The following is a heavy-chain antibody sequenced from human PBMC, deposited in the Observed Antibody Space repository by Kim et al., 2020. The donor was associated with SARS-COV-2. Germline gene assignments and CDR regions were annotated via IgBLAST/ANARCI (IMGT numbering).Heavy chain of an antibody. D-gene: IGHD4-17*01. Sequence: SETLSLTCTVSGGSISSSSYYWGWIRQPPGKGLEWIGSIYYSGSTYYNPSLKSRVTISVDTSKNQFSLKLSSVTAAATAVYYCEKTTVKLRYFYYYGMDVWGQGTTVTVSS. V-gene: IGHV4-39*01. CDR2: IYYSGST. J-gene: IGHJ6*02. CDR3: EKTTVKLRYFYYYGMDV. CDR1: GGSISSSSYY.